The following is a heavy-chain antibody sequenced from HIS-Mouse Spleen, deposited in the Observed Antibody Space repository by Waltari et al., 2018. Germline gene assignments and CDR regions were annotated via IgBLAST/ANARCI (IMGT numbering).Heavy chain of an antibody. CDR3: ARIAEGYSSGWYAFDY. V-gene: IGHV2-70*15. CDR1: VFSLSTSGMC. CDR2: IDWDDDK. J-gene: IGHJ4*02. Sequence: QVTLRESGPALVKPTQTLTLTCTFSVFSLSTSGMCVSWIRQPPGKALEWLARIDWDDDKYYSTSLKNRLTISKDTSKNQVVLTMTNMDPVDTATYYCARIAEGYSSGWYAFDYWGQGTLVTVSS. D-gene: IGHD6-19*01.